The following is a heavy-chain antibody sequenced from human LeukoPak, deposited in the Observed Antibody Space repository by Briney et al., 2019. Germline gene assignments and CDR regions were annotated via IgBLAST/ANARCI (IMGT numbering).Heavy chain of an antibody. CDR1: GYTFTSYD. D-gene: IGHD6-19*01. CDR3: AREWSSGSIDY. Sequence: ASVKVSCKTSGYTFTSYDISWVRQAPGQGLEWMGGIIPIFGTADYAQKFQGRVTITADESTSTAYMELSSLRSEDTAVYYCAREWSSGSIDYWGQGTLVTVSS. CDR2: IIPIFGTA. J-gene: IGHJ4*02. V-gene: IGHV1-69*13.